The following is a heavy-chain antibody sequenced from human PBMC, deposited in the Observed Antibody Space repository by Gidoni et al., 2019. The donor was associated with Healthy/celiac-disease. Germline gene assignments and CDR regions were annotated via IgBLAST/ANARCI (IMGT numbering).Heavy chain of an antibody. CDR3: ARDRMITFGGVIVRDAFDI. CDR1: GFTFSSYE. V-gene: IGHV3-48*03. CDR2: ISSSGSTI. D-gene: IGHD3-16*02. Sequence: EVQLVESGGGLVQPGGSLRLSCSASGFTFSSYEMTWVRPAPGKGLEWVSYISSSGSTIYYADSVKGRFTISRDNAKNSLYLQMNSLRAEDTAVYYCARDRMITFGGVIVRDAFDIWGQGTMVTVSS. J-gene: IGHJ3*02.